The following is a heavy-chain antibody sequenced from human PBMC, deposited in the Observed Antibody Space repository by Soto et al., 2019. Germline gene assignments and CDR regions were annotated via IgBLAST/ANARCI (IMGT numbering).Heavy chain of an antibody. Sequence: QVQLVQSGAEVKKPGASVKVSCKASGYTFISYGISWVRQAPGQGLEWMGWISAYNGNTNYAQKPQGRVTVTPHPSTSTAYLERRSLRSDDTAVYYCARGPPSYYDSSGYYKYFDYWGQGTLVTVSS. V-gene: IGHV1-18*01. CDR3: ARGPPSYYDSSGYYKYFDY. J-gene: IGHJ4*02. CDR2: ISAYNGNT. D-gene: IGHD3-22*01. CDR1: GYTFISYG.